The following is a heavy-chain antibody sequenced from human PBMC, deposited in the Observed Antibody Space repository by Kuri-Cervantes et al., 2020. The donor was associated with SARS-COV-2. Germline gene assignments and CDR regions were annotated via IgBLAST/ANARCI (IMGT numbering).Heavy chain of an antibody. CDR2: IYTSGST. Sequence: SETLSLTCTVSGGSISSYYWSWIRQPPGKGLEWIGRIYTSGSTNYNPSLKSRVTISVDTSKNQFSLKLSSVTAADTAVYYCARVIRGSYHNWFDPWGQGTLVTVSS. D-gene: IGHD3-16*02. J-gene: IGHJ5*02. V-gene: IGHV4-4*07. CDR3: ARVIRGSYHNWFDP. CDR1: GGSISSYY.